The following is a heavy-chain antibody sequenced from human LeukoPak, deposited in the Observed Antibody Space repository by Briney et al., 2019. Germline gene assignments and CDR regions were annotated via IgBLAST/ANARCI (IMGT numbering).Heavy chain of an antibody. CDR2: INWNGDST. Sequence: GGSLRHSCAASGFNFDEYGMIWVRQGLGKGLEWVSGINWNGDSTGYADSVKGRFTISRDNAKNSLYLQMNSLRAEDTALYYCARGGRGSWGQGTPVTVSS. V-gene: IGHV3-20*04. D-gene: IGHD5-12*01. J-gene: IGHJ4*02. CDR1: GFNFDEYG. CDR3: ARGGRGS.